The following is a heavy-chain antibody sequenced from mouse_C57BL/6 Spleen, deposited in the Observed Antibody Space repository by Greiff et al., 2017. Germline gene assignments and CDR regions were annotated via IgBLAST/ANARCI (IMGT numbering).Heavy chain of an antibody. V-gene: IGHV1-64*01. CDR1: GYTFTSYW. CDR2: IHPNSGST. D-gene: IGHD1-1*01. Sequence: VQLQQPGAELVKPGASVKLSCKASGYTFTSYWMHWVKQIPGQGLEWIGMIHPNSGSTNYNEKFKSKATLTVDKSSSTAYMQLSSLTSEDDAVSYCARAYYGRIYAMDYWGQGTSVTVSS. J-gene: IGHJ4*01. CDR3: ARAYYGRIYAMDY.